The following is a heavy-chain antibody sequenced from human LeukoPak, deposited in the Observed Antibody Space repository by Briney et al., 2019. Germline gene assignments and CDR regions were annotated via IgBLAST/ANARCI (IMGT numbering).Heavy chain of an antibody. Sequence: ASVKVSCKSSGYTFTSYDINWVRQASGQGLEWMGCMNPNSGNTGYVQKFQGRVTMTRNTSMSTAYMELSSLRSEDTAVYYCARGRGYSGYVYYYYMDVWGKGTTVTISS. CDR3: ARGRGYSGYVYYYYMDV. J-gene: IGHJ6*03. D-gene: IGHD5-12*01. CDR1: GYTFTSYD. CDR2: MNPNSGNT. V-gene: IGHV1-8*01.